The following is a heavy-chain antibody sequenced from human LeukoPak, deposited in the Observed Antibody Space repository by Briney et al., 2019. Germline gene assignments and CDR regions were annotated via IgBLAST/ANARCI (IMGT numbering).Heavy chain of an antibody. Sequence: GGSLRLSCAASGFIFSSYAMSWVRQAPGKGLEWVSAISGSGFSTYYADSVKGRFTISKDNSKNTLYLQMSSLRIEDTAIYYCVRRSTASFDYWGQGTLVTVSS. D-gene: IGHD2-21*02. V-gene: IGHV3-23*01. CDR2: ISGSGFST. CDR3: VRRSTASFDY. CDR1: GFIFSSYA. J-gene: IGHJ4*02.